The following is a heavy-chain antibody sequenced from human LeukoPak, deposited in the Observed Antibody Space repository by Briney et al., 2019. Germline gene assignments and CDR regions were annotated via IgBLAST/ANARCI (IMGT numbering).Heavy chain of an antibody. D-gene: IGHD3-3*01. CDR2: ISGSGGST. CDR3: AKDGPNPNYDFWSGYADYFDY. J-gene: IGHJ4*02. Sequence: GGSLRLSCAASGFTFSSYAMSWVRQAPGKGLEWVSAISGSGGSTYYADSVKGRFTISRDNSKNTLYLQMNGLRAEDTAVYYCAKDGPNPNYDFWSGYADYFDYWGQGTLVTVSS. CDR1: GFTFSSYA. V-gene: IGHV3-23*01.